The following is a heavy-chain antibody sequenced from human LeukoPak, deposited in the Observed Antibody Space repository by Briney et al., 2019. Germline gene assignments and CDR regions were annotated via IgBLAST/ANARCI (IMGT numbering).Heavy chain of an antibody. J-gene: IGHJ6*02. CDR3: ASHSRYFDWLSPYGMDV. Sequence: GGSLRLSCATSGFTFSNAWMSWVRQAPGKGLEWIGRIKSNSDGGTTDYAAPVKGRFTISRDDSKNTLYLQMNSLKTEDTAVYYCASHSRYFDWLSPYGMDVWGQGTTVTVSS. CDR2: IKSNSDGGTT. CDR1: GFTFSNAW. V-gene: IGHV3-15*01. D-gene: IGHD3-9*01.